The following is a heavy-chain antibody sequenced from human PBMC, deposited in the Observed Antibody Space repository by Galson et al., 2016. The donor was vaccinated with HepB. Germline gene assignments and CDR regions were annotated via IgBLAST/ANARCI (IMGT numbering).Heavy chain of an antibody. CDR3: AGDLYSGYDFLFRGETSFDH. CDR2: ISDDGNNK. J-gene: IGHJ4*02. CDR1: GFAFSSYP. Sequence: SLRLSCAASGFAFSSYPMHWVRQTPGKGLEWVAVISDDGNNKYYTDSVKGRFTISRVNSENTLFLQMNGLGAEDTAVYYCAGDLYSGYDFLFRGETSFDHWGQGAPVIVSS. V-gene: IGHV3-30-3*01. D-gene: IGHD5-12*01.